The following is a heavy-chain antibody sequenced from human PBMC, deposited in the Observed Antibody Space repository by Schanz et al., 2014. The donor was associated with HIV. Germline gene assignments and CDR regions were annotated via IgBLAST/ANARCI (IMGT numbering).Heavy chain of an antibody. Sequence: VQLVESGGGVVQPGRSLRLSCAASGFIFSDYSMNWVRQAPGKGLEWVSYISSSGSTIYYADSVKGRFTISRDNAKNSLYPQMNSLRAEDTAVYYGARDEHSSSRPDWFDPWGQGTLVTVYS. V-gene: IGHV3-48*04. CDR1: GFIFSDYS. D-gene: IGHD6-13*01. CDR2: ISSSGSTI. J-gene: IGHJ5*02. CDR3: ARDEHSSSRPDWFDP.